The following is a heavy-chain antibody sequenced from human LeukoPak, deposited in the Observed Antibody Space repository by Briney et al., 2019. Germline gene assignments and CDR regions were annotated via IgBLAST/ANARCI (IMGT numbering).Heavy chain of an antibody. V-gene: IGHV3-74*01. CDR1: GFPFSNYW. CDR2: INTDGSST. J-gene: IGHJ4*02. Sequence: PGGSLSLTCAVSGFPFSNYWLHWVRNAQGPGKVLVSRINTDGSSTNYADSVKGRFTIFRDNANNTLYLQMNSLRAEDTAVYYCARDYKGSSSRSLDYWGQGTLVTVSS. CDR3: ARDYKGSSSRSLDY. D-gene: IGHD6-6*01.